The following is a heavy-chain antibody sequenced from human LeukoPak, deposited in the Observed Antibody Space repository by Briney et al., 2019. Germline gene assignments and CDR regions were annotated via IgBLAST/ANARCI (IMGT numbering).Heavy chain of an antibody. J-gene: IGHJ3*01. CDR2: IYYNGNT. D-gene: IGHD3-3*01. CDR3: ARDLGYDDFWSGYYTQYDAFDV. Sequence: PSETLSLTCAVSGGSISGSNHFWGWIRQPPRKGLEWIGNIYYNGNTHYNPSLKSRVTISVDTSKNQFSLKLTSVTAADTAVYYCARDLGYDDFWSGYYTQYDAFDVWGQGTQLTVSS. V-gene: IGHV4-39*07. CDR1: GGSISGSNHF.